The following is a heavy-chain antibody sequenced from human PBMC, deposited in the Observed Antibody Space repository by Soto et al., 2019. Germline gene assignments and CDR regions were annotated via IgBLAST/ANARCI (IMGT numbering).Heavy chain of an antibody. Sequence: GGSLRLSCAASGFTFSGHWMHWVRQAPGKGLVWVSRINTDGSETRHADFVKGRFTISRDNAKNSLYLQMNRLRAEDTAIYYCIRGSRDWHGIDYWGRGTLVTVSS. CDR2: INTDGSET. D-gene: IGHD2-21*02. V-gene: IGHV3-74*01. J-gene: IGHJ4*02. CDR1: GFTFSGHW. CDR3: IRGSRDWHGIDY.